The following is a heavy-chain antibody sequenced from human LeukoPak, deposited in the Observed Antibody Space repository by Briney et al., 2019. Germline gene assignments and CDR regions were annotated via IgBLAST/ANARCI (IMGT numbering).Heavy chain of an antibody. D-gene: IGHD3-16*02. CDR3: ATSTSRPGPWGVITWFDP. CDR1: GYTLTELS. Sequence: ASVKVSCKVSGYTLTELSMHWVRQAPGKGLEWMGGFDPEDGETIYAQKFQGRVTMTEDTSTDTAYMKLSSLRSEDTAVYYCATSTSRPGPWGVITWFDPWGQGTLVTVSS. CDR2: FDPEDGET. J-gene: IGHJ5*02. V-gene: IGHV1-24*01.